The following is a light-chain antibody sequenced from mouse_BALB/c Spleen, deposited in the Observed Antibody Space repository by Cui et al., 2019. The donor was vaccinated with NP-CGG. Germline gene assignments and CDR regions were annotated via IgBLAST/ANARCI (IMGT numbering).Light chain of an antibody. Sequence: QAVVTQESALTTSPGETVTLTCRSSTGAVTTSNYANWVQENPDHLFTGLIGGTNNRAPGVPARFSGSQIGDKAALTITGAQTEDEAIYFCALWYSNHWVFGGGTKLTVL. CDR1: TGAVTTSNY. V-gene: IGLV1*01. J-gene: IGLJ1*01. CDR3: ALWYSNHWV. CDR2: GTN.